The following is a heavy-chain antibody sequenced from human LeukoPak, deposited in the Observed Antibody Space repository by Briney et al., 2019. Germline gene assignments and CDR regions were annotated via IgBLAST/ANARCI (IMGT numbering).Heavy chain of an antibody. Sequence: PGGSLRLSCAVSGFTASSYGMHWVRQAPGKGLEWVAVIWYDGSNKYYADSVKGRFTISRDNSKNTLYLQMNSLRAEDTAVYYCARDTYSSGWYGYDYWGQGTLVTVSS. CDR2: IWYDGSNK. J-gene: IGHJ4*02. CDR3: ARDTYSSGWYGYDY. V-gene: IGHV3-33*08. D-gene: IGHD6-19*01. CDR1: GFTASSYG.